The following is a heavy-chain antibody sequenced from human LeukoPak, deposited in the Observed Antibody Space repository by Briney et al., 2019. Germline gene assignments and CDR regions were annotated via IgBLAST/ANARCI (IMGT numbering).Heavy chain of an antibody. CDR1: GYTFTGYY. CDR3: AFSYYYDSSGPPGAFDI. Sequence: ASVKVSCKASGYTFTGYYMHWVRQAPGQGLEWMGWINPNSGGTNYAQKFQGWVTMTRDTSISTAYMELSRLRSDDTAVYYCAFSYYYDSSGPPGAFDIWGQGTMVTVSS. D-gene: IGHD3-22*01. V-gene: IGHV1-2*04. CDR2: INPNSGGT. J-gene: IGHJ3*02.